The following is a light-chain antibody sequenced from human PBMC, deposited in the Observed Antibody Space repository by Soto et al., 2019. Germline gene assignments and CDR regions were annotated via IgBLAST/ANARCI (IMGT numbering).Light chain of an antibody. CDR3: QQLERYPST. CDR2: AAS. CDR1: QDIAIY. J-gene: IGKJ4*01. V-gene: IGKV1-9*01. Sequence: IQLTQSPSSLSASVGDRVTITCRASQDIAIYLAWYQQKPGEAPKLLIYAASTLQSGVPSRFSGSGSGTDFTLTISSLQPEDFATYYCQQLERYPSTFGGGTKVDIK.